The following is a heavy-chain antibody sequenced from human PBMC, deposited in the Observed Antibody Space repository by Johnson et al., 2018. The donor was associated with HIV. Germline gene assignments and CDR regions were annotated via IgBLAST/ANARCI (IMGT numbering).Heavy chain of an antibody. Sequence: VQLVESGGGLVQPGGSLRLSCAASGFTFSSYWMSWVRQAPGKGLEWVANIKQDGSEKYYVDSVKGRFTISRDNAKNSLYLQMNSLRAEDTAVYYCARDEYSSGYYDAFDIWGQGTIVTVSS. CDR3: ARDEYSSGYYDAFDI. CDR1: GFTFSSYW. V-gene: IGHV3-7*01. J-gene: IGHJ3*02. CDR2: IKQDGSEK. D-gene: IGHD3-22*01.